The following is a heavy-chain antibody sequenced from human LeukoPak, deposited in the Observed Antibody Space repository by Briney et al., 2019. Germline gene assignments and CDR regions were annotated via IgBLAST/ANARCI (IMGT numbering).Heavy chain of an antibody. D-gene: IGHD6-13*01. Sequence: SETLSLTCTVSGYSISSGYYWGWIRQPPGQGLEWIGSIYHSGSIYYNPSLKSRVTISVDTSKNQFSLKLSSVTAADTAVYYCARAYRSSWYSNWFDPWGQGTLVTVSS. V-gene: IGHV4-38-2*02. CDR1: GYSISSGYY. J-gene: IGHJ5*02. CDR2: IYHSGSI. CDR3: ARAYRSSWYSNWFDP.